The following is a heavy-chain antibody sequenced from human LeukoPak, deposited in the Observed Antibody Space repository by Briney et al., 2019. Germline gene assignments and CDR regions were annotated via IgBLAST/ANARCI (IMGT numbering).Heavy chain of an antibody. CDR3: ARDGIAAAGQYYCYGMDV. CDR1: GFTFSGYG. J-gene: IGHJ6*02. V-gene: IGHV3-48*01. D-gene: IGHD6-13*01. Sequence: GGFLRLSCAASGFTFSGYGINWVRLAPGKGLEWVSMIINGNTGHYADSVKGRFTVSRDNARNSAYLQMNSLRAEDTAVYYCARDGIAAAGQYYCYGMDVWGQGTTVTVSS. CDR2: MIINGNTG.